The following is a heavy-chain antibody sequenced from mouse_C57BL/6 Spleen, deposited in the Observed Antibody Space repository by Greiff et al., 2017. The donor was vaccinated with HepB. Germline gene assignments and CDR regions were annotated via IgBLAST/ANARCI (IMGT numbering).Heavy chain of an antibody. D-gene: IGHD1-1*01. CDR1: GYTFTSYW. J-gene: IGHJ2*01. CDR2: IHPNSGST. V-gene: IGHV1-64*01. Sequence: QVQLQQPGAELVKPGASVKLSCKASGYTFTSYWMHWVKQRPGQGLEWIGMIHPNSGSTNYNEKFKSKATLTVDKSSSTAYMQLSSLTSEDSAVYYCARPSRTTVCCYFDYCGQGTTLTVSS. CDR3: ARPSRTTVCCYFDY.